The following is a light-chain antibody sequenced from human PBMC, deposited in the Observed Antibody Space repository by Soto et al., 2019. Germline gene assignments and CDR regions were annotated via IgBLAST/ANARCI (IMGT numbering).Light chain of an antibody. J-gene: IGLJ2*01. CDR1: GGHSTYS. Sequence: QSVLTQSPSASASLGASVNLTCTLTGGHSTYSIGWHQQQPQRGPRFLMRLNSDGSHSKCDGIPDRFSGSSSGAERFLTISSLQSEDEADYYCQTWGRGIVVFGGGTQLTVL. CDR3: QTWGRGIVV. CDR2: LNSDGSH. V-gene: IGLV4-69*02.